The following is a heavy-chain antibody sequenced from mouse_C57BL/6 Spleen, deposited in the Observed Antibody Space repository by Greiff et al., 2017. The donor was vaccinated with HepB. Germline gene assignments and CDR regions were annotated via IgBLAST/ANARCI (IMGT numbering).Heavy chain of an antibody. D-gene: IGHD3-2*02. Sequence: EVKLEESGGGLVQPGGSMKLSCAASGFTFSDAWMDWVRQSPEKGLEWVAEIRNKANNHATYYAESVKGRFTISRDDSKSSVYLQMNSLRAEDTGIYYCTRGSSGYTFAYWGQGTLVTVSA. CDR1: GFTFSDAW. CDR3: TRGSSGYTFAY. V-gene: IGHV6-6*01. J-gene: IGHJ3*01. CDR2: IRNKANNHAT.